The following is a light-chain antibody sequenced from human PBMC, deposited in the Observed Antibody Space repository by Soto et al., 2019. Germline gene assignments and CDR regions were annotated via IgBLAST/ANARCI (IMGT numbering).Light chain of an antibody. CDR3: QHYGSAQPET. CDR2: GAS. CDR1: LTIPSSF. Sequence: EVVLTQSPGTLYLSPGERATLSCRADLTIPSSFLAWYQQRPGQAPGLLIYGASSRATGIPDRFSGSGSGTDFTLTISILEPEDFAVYYCQHYGSAQPETFSQGAKVEI. J-gene: IGKJ1*01. V-gene: IGKV3-20*01.